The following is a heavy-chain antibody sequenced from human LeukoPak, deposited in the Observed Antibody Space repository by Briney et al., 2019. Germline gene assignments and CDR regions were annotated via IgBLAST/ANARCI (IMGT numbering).Heavy chain of an antibody. CDR1: GFAFISYA. CDR3: ARDSQVLLDV. D-gene: IGHD3-10*01. Sequence: GGSLRLSCAASGFAFISYAMSWVRQAPGKGLEWVSYISSSSSYTNYADSVKGRFTISRDNAKNSLYLQMNSLRAEDTAVYYCARDSQVLLDVWGQGTTVTVSS. V-gene: IGHV3-21*05. J-gene: IGHJ6*02. CDR2: ISSSSSYT.